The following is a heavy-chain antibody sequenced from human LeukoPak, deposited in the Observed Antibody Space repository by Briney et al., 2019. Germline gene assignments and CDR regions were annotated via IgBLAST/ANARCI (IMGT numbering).Heavy chain of an antibody. V-gene: IGHV3-7*05. CDR3: ARAGYSRGWFAYY. Sequence: GGSLLLSCAASGFTFSNYWMSWVRQAPGKGLEWVANMDQEGSEKYYVDSVKGRFTISRDNAKNSLYLQMNTLSAEDTAIYYCARAGYSRGWFAYYWGQGALVTVSS. D-gene: IGHD6-19*01. J-gene: IGHJ4*02. CDR1: GFTFSNYW. CDR2: MDQEGSEK.